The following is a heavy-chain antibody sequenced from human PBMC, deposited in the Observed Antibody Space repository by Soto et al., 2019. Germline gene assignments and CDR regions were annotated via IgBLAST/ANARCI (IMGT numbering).Heavy chain of an antibody. CDR2: IYSGGST. J-gene: IGHJ1*01. CDR1: GFTVSSNY. D-gene: IGHD4-17*01. Sequence: GGSLRLSCAASGFTVSSNYMSWVRQAPGKGLEWVSVIYSGGSTYYADSVKGRFTISRDNSKNTLYLQMNSLRAEDTAVYYCARNYGDFEEEQDFQHWGQGTLVTVSS. CDR3: ARNYGDFEEEQDFQH. V-gene: IGHV3-66*01.